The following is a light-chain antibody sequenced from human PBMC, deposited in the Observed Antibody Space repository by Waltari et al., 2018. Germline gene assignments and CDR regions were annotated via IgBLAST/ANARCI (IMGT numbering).Light chain of an antibody. CDR2: RNN. CDR3: QSCDSSLSGVV. Sequence: QSVLTQPPSVSGAPGQRVTISCTGTTSNIGALYDVHGYQQLPGTAPHLLIYRNNKRRSGCPVRFSGSRSGTSASLAITGLQAEDEAHYYCQSCDSSLSGVVFGGGTKLTVL. J-gene: IGLJ2*01. V-gene: IGLV1-40*01. CDR1: TSNIGALYD.